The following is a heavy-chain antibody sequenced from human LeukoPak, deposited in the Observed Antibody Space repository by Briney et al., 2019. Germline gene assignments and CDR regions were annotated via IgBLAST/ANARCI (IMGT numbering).Heavy chain of an antibody. V-gene: IGHV3-7*01. Sequence: PGGSLRLSCAASGFTFRTYWMSWVRQAPGKGLEWVANIKQDGNEKYYVDSVKGRFTISRDNAKNSLYLQMNSLRAEDTAVYYCARGFYYGLDVWGKGTTVTISS. CDR3: ARGFYYGLDV. CDR1: GFTFRTYW. J-gene: IGHJ6*04. CDR2: IKQDGNEK.